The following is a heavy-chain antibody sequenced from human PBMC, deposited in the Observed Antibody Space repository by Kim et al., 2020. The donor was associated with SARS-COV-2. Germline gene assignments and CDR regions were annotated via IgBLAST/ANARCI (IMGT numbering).Heavy chain of an antibody. CDR3: ARRIGGSGSLYYFDY. J-gene: IGHJ4*02. CDR1: GYSFTSYW. V-gene: IGHV5-10-1*01. CDR2: IDPSDSYT. Sequence: GESLKISCKGSGYSFTSYWISWVRQMPGKGLEWMGRIDPSDSYTNYSPSFQGHVTISADKSISTAYLQWSSLKASDTAMYYCARRIGGSGSLYYFDYWGQGTLVTVSS. D-gene: IGHD3-10*01.